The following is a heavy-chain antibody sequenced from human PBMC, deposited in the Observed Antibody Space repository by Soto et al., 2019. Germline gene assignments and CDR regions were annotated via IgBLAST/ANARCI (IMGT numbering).Heavy chain of an antibody. D-gene: IGHD1-26*01. J-gene: IGHJ4*02. CDR3: ARDGGRHSGGIDY. V-gene: IGHV1-69*01. CDR2: IIPIFGTA. CDR1: GGTFSSYS. Sequence: QVQLVQSGAEVKKPGSSVKVSCKSSGGTFSSYSINWVRQAPGQGLEWMGEIIPIFGTANYAQKFQGRVTITADESTSTAYMELSSMRSEDTAVYYCARDGGRHSGGIDYWGQGTLVTVSS.